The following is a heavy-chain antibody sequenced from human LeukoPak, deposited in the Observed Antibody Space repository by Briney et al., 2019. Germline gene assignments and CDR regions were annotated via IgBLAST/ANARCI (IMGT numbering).Heavy chain of an antibody. D-gene: IGHD3-3*01. J-gene: IGHJ6*02. CDR2: ISYDGSNK. Sequence: GRSLRLSCAASGFTFSSYAMHWVRQAPGKGLEWVAVISYDGSNKYYADSVKGRFTISRDNSKNTLYLQMNSLRAEDTAVYYCARASLRFLEWFSMDVWGQGTTVTVSS. CDR3: ARASLRFLEWFSMDV. V-gene: IGHV3-30-3*01. CDR1: GFTFSSYA.